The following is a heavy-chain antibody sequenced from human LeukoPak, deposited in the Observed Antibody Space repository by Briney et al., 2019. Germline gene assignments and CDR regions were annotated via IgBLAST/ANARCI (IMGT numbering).Heavy chain of an antibody. CDR2: MWYDGSNK. Sequence: PGGSLRLSCAASGFGFNTFGMHWVRQAPGKGLEWVALMWYDGSNKHYAGSVRGRFTISRDNSKNTLYLQMDSLRAEDTAVYYCARYCGGGNCYTGLDSWGQGTLVTVSS. CDR1: GFGFNTFG. J-gene: IGHJ4*02. V-gene: IGHV3-33*01. CDR3: ARYCGGGNCYTGLDS. D-gene: IGHD2-15*01.